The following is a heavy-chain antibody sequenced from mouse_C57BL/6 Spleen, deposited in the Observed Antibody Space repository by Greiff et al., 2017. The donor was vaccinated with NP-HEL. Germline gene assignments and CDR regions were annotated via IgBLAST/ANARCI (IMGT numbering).Heavy chain of an antibody. CDR3: VRGEGYYYGSSSYYFDY. Sequence: VQLQQSGAELMKPGASVKLSCKATGYTFTGYWIEWVKQRPGHGLEWIGEILPGSGSTNYNEKFKGKATFTADTSSNTAYMQLSSLTTEDSAIYYCVRGEGYYYGSSSYYFDYWGQGTTLTVSS. J-gene: IGHJ2*01. V-gene: IGHV1-9*01. CDR2: ILPGSGST. CDR1: GYTFTGYW. D-gene: IGHD1-1*01.